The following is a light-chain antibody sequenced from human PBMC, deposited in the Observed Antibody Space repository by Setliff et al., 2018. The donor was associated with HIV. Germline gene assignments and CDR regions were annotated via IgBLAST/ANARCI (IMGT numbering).Light chain of an antibody. CDR2: EVS. Sequence: QSALTQPASVSGSPGQSITISCTGTSSDIGNYKYVSWYQQHPGKAPKLFIYEVSNRPSGVSNRLSGSKSGNTASLTISGLVADDEADYYCSSYTTTNSVVFGGGTKVTVL. J-gene: IGLJ2*01. CDR3: SSYTTTNSVV. V-gene: IGLV2-14*01. CDR1: SSDIGNYKY.